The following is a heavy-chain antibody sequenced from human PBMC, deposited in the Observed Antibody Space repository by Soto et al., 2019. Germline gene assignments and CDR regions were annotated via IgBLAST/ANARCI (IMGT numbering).Heavy chain of an antibody. V-gene: IGHV5-51*01. J-gene: IGHJ6*02. Sequence: EVQLVQSGAEVKKPGESLKISCKGSGYSFTNYWIGWVRQMPGKGLEWMGIIYPDDSDTRYSPSFQGQVTISADKSISTAYLQWSSLKASDTAMYYCARRTETDYYGMDVWGQGTTVTVSS. CDR3: ARRTETDYYGMDV. CDR2: IYPDDSDT. CDR1: GYSFTNYW. D-gene: IGHD4-17*01.